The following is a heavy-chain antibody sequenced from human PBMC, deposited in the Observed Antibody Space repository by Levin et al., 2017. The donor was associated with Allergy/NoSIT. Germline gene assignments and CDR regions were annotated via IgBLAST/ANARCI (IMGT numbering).Heavy chain of an antibody. CDR2: INPSGGST. CDR3: ARELPGGYDMP. V-gene: IGHV1-46*01. J-gene: IGHJ5*02. D-gene: IGHD3-9*01. Sequence: ASVKVSCKTSGYSFTSYYIHWVRQAPGQGLEWMGLINPSGGSTVFAQKFQGRVTMTRDTSTSTVYMQLSSLISEDTAVYFCARELPGGYDMPWGQGTLVAVSS. CDR1: GYSFTSYY.